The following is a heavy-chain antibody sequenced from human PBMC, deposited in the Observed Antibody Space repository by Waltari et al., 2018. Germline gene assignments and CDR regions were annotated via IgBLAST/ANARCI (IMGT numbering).Heavy chain of an antibody. CDR3: AKDSARGEWPLYYFDY. V-gene: IGHV1-18*01. CDR1: AYTFTSYG. Sequence: QVQLVQSGAEVKKPGASVKVSCKAYAYTFTSYGISWVRQAPGQGIEWMGWISANNCNTNYAQKLQGSFTRTTDTSTSTAYMELRSLRSDDTAVYYGAKDSARGEWPLYYFDYWGQGTLVTVSS. D-gene: IGHD3-10*01. CDR2: ISANNCNT. J-gene: IGHJ4*02.